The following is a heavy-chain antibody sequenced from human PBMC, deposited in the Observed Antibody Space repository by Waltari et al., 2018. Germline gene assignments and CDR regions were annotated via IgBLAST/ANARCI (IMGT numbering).Heavy chain of an antibody. CDR2: IGGSGGST. J-gene: IGHJ4*02. CDR1: GFTFSSYA. V-gene: IGHV3-23*01. Sequence: EVQLLESGGGLVQPGGSLRLSCAASGFTFSSYAMSWVRQAPGEGLEWVSAIGGSGGSTYYADSVKGRFTISRDNSKNTLYLQMNSLRAEDTAVYYCANPSQYGEEIDYWGQGTLVTVSS. D-gene: IGHD2-21*01. CDR3: ANPSQYGEEIDY.